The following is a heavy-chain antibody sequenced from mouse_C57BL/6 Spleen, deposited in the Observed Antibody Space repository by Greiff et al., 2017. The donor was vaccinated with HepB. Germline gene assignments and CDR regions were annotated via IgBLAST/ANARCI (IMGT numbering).Heavy chain of an antibody. CDR3: ARERGLFDY. CDR1: GYPFPSYW. CDR2: IYPGSGST. Sequence: VQLQQPGAELLKPGASVTMSCQASGYPFPSYWITWVKQRPGKGLEWIGDIYPGSGSTNYNEKVKSKATLTVDTSSSTAHMQLSSLTSEDAAVYYCARERGLFDYWGQGTTLTVSS. J-gene: IGHJ2*01. V-gene: IGHV1-55*01.